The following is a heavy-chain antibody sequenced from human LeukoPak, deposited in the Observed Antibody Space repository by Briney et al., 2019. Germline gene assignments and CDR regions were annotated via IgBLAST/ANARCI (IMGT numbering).Heavy chain of an antibody. J-gene: IGHJ4*02. CDR2: IYYSGST. CDR1: GDSISSYY. V-gene: IGHV4-59*12. D-gene: IGHD1-7*01. CDR3: ARVGVELHQPLDY. Sequence: SETLSLTCTVSGDSISSYYWTWIRQPPGKGLEWIGYIYYSGSTIYNPSLKNRVTMSVDTSKNQFSLKVSSVTAADTAVYYCARVGVELHQPLDYWGRGTLVTVSS.